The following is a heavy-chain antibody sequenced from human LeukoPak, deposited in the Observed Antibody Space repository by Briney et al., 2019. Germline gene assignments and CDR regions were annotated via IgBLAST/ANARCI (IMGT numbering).Heavy chain of an antibody. V-gene: IGHV1-69*13. J-gene: IGHJ4*02. D-gene: IGHD3-9*01. Sequence: SVKVSCKASGGTFSSYAISWVRQAPGQGLEWMGGIIPIFGTANYAQKFQGRVTITADESTSTAYMELSSLRSEDTAVYYCARLRYFDWLLPRPLTFFDHWGQGTLVTVSS. CDR1: GGTFSSYA. CDR3: ARLRYFDWLLPRPLTFFDH. CDR2: IIPIFGTA.